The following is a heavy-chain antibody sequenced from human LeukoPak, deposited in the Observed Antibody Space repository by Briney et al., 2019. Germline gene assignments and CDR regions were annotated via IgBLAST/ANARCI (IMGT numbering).Heavy chain of an antibody. V-gene: IGHV4-39*07. J-gene: IGHJ5*02. CDR3: ARGLSP. D-gene: IGHD3-16*02. CDR2: IYYSGST. CDR1: GGSISTSSYY. Sequence: PSETLSLTCTVSGGSISTSSYYWGWVRQPPGKGLEWIGSIYYSGSTYYNPSLKSRVTISVDTSKNQFSLKLSSVTAADTAVYYCARGLSPLGQGTLVTVSS.